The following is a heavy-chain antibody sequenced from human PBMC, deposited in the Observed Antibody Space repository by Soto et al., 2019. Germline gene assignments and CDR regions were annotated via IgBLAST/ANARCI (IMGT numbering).Heavy chain of an antibody. Sequence: PGGSLRLSCAASGFTFSSYAMSWVRQAPGKGLEWVSAISGSGGSTYYADSVKGRFTISRDNSKNTLYLQMNSLRAEDTAVYYCAKVLSSHKAVAGKFDYWGQGTLVTVSS. CDR2: ISGSGGST. J-gene: IGHJ4*02. CDR1: GFTFSSYA. CDR3: AKVLSSHKAVAGKFDY. V-gene: IGHV3-23*01. D-gene: IGHD6-19*01.